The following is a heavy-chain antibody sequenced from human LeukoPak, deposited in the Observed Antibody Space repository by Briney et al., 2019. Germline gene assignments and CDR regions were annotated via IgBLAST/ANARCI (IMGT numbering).Heavy chain of an antibody. D-gene: IGHD6-19*01. CDR3: ARERIKAAGTGNFDY. V-gene: IGHV1-69*01. CDR1: GGTFSSYA. Sequence: GASVTVSCTASGGTFSSYAISWVRQAPGQGLEWMGGIIPIFGTANYAQKFQGRVTITADESTSTAYMELSSLRSEDTAVYYCARERIKAAGTGNFDYWGQGTLVTVSS. J-gene: IGHJ4*02. CDR2: IIPIFGTA.